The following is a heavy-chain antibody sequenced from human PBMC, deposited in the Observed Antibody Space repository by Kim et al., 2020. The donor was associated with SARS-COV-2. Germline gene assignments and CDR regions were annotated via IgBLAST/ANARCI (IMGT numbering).Heavy chain of an antibody. CDR2: ITGSASTI. CDR3: AKGSLWGGDY. Sequence: GSLRLSCAASGFTFSDFSMSWIRQAPGKGLEWISYITGSASTIYYSDSMRGRVTISRDNAKNSLYLQMNSLRAEDTAMYYCAKGSLWGGDYWGQGTLVTVSS. J-gene: IGHJ4*02. D-gene: IGHD3-10*01. V-gene: IGHV3-11*01. CDR1: GFTFSDFS.